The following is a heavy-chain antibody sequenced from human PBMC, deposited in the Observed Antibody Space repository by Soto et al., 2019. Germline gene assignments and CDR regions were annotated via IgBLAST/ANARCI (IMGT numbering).Heavy chain of an antibody. D-gene: IGHD3-22*01. Sequence: SETLSLTCAVYGGSFSGYYWSWIRQPPGKGLEWIGEINHSGSTNYNPSLKSRVTIPVDTSKNQFSLKLSSVTAADTAVYYCASDYYDSSGYYPGWGQGTLVTVSS. CDR3: ASDYYDSSGYYPG. CDR1: GGSFSGYY. CDR2: INHSGST. J-gene: IGHJ4*02. V-gene: IGHV4-34*01.